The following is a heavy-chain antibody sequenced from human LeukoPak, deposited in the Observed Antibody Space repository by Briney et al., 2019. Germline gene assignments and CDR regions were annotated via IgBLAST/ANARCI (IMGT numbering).Heavy chain of an antibody. V-gene: IGHV1-18*01. Sequence: ASVKVSCKASGYTFTSYGISWVRQAPGQGLEWMGWISAYNGNTNYAQKLQGRVTMTTDTSTSTAYMELRSLRSDDTAVYYCARGVYSSSPEPPFDYWGQGTLVTVSS. D-gene: IGHD6-6*01. CDR2: ISAYNGNT. J-gene: IGHJ4*02. CDR3: ARGVYSSSPEPPFDY. CDR1: GYTFTSYG.